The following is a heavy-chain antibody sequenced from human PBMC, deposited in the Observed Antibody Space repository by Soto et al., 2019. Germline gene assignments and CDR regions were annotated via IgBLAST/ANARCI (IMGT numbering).Heavy chain of an antibody. V-gene: IGHV5-51*01. CDR3: ARGGVSTSTFDY. D-gene: IGHD3-3*01. CDR1: GYNFAGYW. CDR2: IHPSDSYT. Sequence: DYLKISRKGSGYNFAGYWIARVPKMPGKGLELMGIIHPSDSYTRYTPSYQCQETIAAHNSNSSPYLPWRSLRASDTAMYYFARGGVSTSTFDYWGQGTQVTVSS. J-gene: IGHJ4*02.